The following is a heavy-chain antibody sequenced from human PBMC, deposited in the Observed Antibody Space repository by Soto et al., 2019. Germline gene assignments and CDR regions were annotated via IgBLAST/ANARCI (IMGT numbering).Heavy chain of an antibody. CDR2: INAGNGNT. CDR1: GYTFTSYA. V-gene: IGHV1-3*05. J-gene: IGHJ6*02. Sequence: QVQLVQSGAEEKKPGASVQVSCKASGYTFTSYAMHWVRQAPGQRLEWMGWINAGNGNTKYSQKFQGRVTITRDTSASTGYMELSSLRSEDTAVYYCARDPSYYGMDVWGQGTTVTVSS. CDR3: ARDPSYYGMDV.